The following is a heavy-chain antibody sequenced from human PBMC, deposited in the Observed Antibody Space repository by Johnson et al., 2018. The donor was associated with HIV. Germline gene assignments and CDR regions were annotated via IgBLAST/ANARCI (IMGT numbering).Heavy chain of an antibody. V-gene: IGHV3-13*01. CDR1: GFTFSSYD. J-gene: IGHJ3*02. CDR3: ARGPWAFDI. Sequence: VPLVESGGGLVQPGGSLRLSCAASGFTFSSYDMHWVRQDTGNGREWVSAIGPAGDTNYPGSVKGRCTIYRENAKNSLYLQMNSLRAGDTAVYYCARGPWAFDIWGQGTMVTVSS. CDR2: IGPAGDT.